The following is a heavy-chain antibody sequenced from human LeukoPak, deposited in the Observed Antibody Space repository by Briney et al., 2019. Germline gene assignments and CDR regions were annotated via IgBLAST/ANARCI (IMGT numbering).Heavy chain of an antibody. CDR3: ARSLVTWELPLQYFDY. J-gene: IGHJ4*02. CDR1: GFTFSSYW. D-gene: IGHD1-26*01. CDR2: IKQDGSEK. Sequence: PGGSLRLSCAASGFTFSSYWMSWARQAPGKGLEWVANIKQDGSEKYYVDSVKGRFTISRDNAKNSLYLQMNSLRAEDTAVYYCARSLVTWELPLQYFDYWGQGTLVTVSS. V-gene: IGHV3-7*01.